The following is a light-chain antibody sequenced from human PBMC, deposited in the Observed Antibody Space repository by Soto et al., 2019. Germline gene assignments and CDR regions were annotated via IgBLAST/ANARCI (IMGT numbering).Light chain of an antibody. J-gene: IGLJ1*01. CDR2: GNT. V-gene: IGLV1-40*01. Sequence: QSMRTEPRSLSGAPGQRFTISCTGSSSNIGSTYDVQWYQQLPGTAPKLLIHGNTDRPSGVPDRFSGSKSGTSASLAITGLQADDEADYYCQSYDDSLSVHYVFGTGTKVTVL. CDR3: QSYDDSLSVHYV. CDR1: SSNIGSTYD.